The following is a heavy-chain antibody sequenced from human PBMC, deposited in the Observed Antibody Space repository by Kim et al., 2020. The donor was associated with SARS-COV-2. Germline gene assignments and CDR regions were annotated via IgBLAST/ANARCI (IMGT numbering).Heavy chain of an antibody. J-gene: IGHJ4*02. V-gene: IGHV3-7*03. D-gene: IGHD3-22*01. CDR3: ARARRQLGSGYSHGPPGY. CDR2: IKQDGSEK. CDR1: GFTFSSYR. Sequence: GGSLRLSCAASGFTFSSYRMSWVRQAPGKGLEWVANIKQDGSEKYYVDSVKGRFTISRDNAKNSLYLQMNSLRAEDTAVYYCARARRQLGSGYSHGPPGYWGQGTLVTVSS.